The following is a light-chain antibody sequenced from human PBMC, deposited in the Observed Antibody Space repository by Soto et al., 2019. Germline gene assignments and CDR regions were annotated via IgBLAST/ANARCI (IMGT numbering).Light chain of an antibody. CDR3: QHRSNWPGFT. V-gene: IGKV3-11*01. CDR1: QSVSSY. J-gene: IGKJ3*01. CDR2: DAS. Sequence: EIVLTQSPATLSLSPGDRATLSCRASQSVSSYLAWYQQKPDQAPRLLIYDASNRATGIPARFSGSGSGTDFTLTISSLEPEDFAVYYCQHRSNWPGFTFGPGTKVDIK.